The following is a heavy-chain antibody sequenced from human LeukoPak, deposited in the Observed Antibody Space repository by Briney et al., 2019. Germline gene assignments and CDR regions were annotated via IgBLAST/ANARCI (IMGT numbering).Heavy chain of an antibody. Sequence: GGSLRLSCEASGFTFSNYAMSWVRQAPGKGLEWVSAVSGSGGSMYYGDSVRGRFSISRDNSKNTVYLQMNSLRAGDTALYYCAKECRFGATGSSDFWGQGTLVTVSS. D-gene: IGHD3-3*01. J-gene: IGHJ4*02. CDR1: GFTFSNYA. V-gene: IGHV3-23*01. CDR3: AKECRFGATGSSDF. CDR2: VSGSGGSM.